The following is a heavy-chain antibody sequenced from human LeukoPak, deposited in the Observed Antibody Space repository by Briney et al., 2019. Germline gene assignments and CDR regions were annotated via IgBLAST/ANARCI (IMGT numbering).Heavy chain of an antibody. CDR1: GGSFSGYY. CDR3: ARGRGYSNYVFHHYYYYMDV. J-gene: IGHJ6*03. CDR2: INHSGST. V-gene: IGHV4-34*01. Sequence: PSETLSLTCAVYGGSFSGYYWSWIRQPPGKGLEWIGEINHSGSTNYNPSLKSRVTISVDTSKNQFSLKLSSVTAADTAVYYCARGRGYSNYVFHHYYYYMDVWGKGTTVTVSS. D-gene: IGHD4-11*01.